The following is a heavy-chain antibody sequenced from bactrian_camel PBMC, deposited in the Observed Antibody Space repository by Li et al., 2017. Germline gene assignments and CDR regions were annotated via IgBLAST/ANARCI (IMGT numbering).Heavy chain of an antibody. Sequence: HVQLVESGGGLVQPGESLRLSCVASGITFSRHDMSWVRQAPGKEVEWVAGITSLPSLFRAASYADSVKGRFTISRDNAKDTLYLQINSLKIEDTAMYYCAADVLKSYSICSMSRSFDYWGQGTQVTVS. V-gene: IGHV3S6*01. J-gene: IGHJ4*01. CDR3: AADVLKSYSICSMSRSFDY. D-gene: IGHD6*01. CDR2: ITSLPSLFRAA. CDR1: GITFSRHD.